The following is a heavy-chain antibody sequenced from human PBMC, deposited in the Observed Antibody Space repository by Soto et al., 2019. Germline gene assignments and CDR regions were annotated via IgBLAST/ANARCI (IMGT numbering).Heavy chain of an antibody. CDR1: GFTFSSYG. J-gene: IGHJ4*02. D-gene: IGHD5-12*01. CDR3: ARGSRGSDKFYFDY. CDR2: ISSSGETI. Sequence: PGWSLRLSCAASGFTFSSYGMHWVRQAPGKGLEWISYISSSGETIHYADSVKGRFTISRDNAKNSLYLQLNSLRVEDTAVYFCARGSRGSDKFYFDYWGQGTLVTVSS. V-gene: IGHV3-48*04.